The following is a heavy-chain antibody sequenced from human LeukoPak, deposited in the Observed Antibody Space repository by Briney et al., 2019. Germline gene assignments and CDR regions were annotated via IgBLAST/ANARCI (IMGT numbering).Heavy chain of an antibody. V-gene: IGHV3-33*03. CDR2: IWSDGTNE. CDR3: AKDAQRGFDYSNSLQY. Sequence: GRSLRLSCAASGFTFSHFGMHWVRQAPGKGLEWVAVIWSDGTNEYYADSVKGRFSISRDNSKNTVSLQMSSLRTEDTAVYFCAKDAQRGFDYSNSLQYWGQGTLVTVSS. J-gene: IGHJ4*02. CDR1: GFTFSHFG. D-gene: IGHD4-11*01.